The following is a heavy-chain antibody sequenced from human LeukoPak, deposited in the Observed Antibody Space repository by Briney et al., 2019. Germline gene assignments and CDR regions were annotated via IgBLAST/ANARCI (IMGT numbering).Heavy chain of an antibody. CDR3: ARVFRPKYGSGSYRGAYAFDI. J-gene: IGHJ3*02. CDR1: GGSISSSSYY. CDR2: IYYSGST. D-gene: IGHD3-10*01. V-gene: IGHV4-39*07. Sequence: PSETLSLTCTVSGGSISSSSYYWGWIRQPPGKGLEWIGSIYYSGSTYYNPSLKSRVTISVDTSKNQFSLKLSSVTAADTAVYYCARVFRPKYGSGSYRGAYAFDIWGQGTMVTVSS.